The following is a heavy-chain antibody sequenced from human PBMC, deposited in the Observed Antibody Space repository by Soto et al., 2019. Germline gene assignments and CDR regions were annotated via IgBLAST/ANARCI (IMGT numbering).Heavy chain of an antibody. CDR3: ARGRGDCSGGSCYFDY. Sequence: QVQLQQWGAGLLKPSETLSLTCAVYGGSFSGYYWSWIRQPPGKGLEWIGEINHSGSTNYNPSLKSRATISVDTSKNQFSLKLSSVTAADTAVYYCARGRGDCSGGSCYFDYWGQGTLVTVSS. CDR2: INHSGST. V-gene: IGHV4-34*01. J-gene: IGHJ4*02. CDR1: GGSFSGYY. D-gene: IGHD2-15*01.